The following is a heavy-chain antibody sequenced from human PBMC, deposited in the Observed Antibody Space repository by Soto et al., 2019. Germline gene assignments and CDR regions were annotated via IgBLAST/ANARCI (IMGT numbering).Heavy chain of an antibody. V-gene: IGHV3-48*03. J-gene: IGHJ6*02. CDR3: ARVGDSALTYYYYYGMDV. D-gene: IGHD1-26*01. Sequence: EVQLVESGGGLVQPGGSLRLSCAASGFTFSSYEMNWVRQAPGKGLEWVSYISSSGSTIYYADSVKGRFTISRDNAKNYLYLKMISLGAEDTAVYYCARVGDSALTYYYYYGMDVWGQGTTVTVSS. CDR2: ISSSGSTI. CDR1: GFTFSSYE.